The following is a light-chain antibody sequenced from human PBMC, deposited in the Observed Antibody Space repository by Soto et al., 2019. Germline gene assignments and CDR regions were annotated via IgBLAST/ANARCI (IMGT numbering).Light chain of an antibody. CDR2: GAS. J-gene: IGKJ1*01. CDR1: QSFSSNY. V-gene: IGKV3-20*01. Sequence: EIVLTQSPGTLSLSPGERATLSCRASQSFSSNYLAWYQQRPGQAPRLLIYGASSRATGIPDRFSGSGSGTDFTLTISRLEPEDFAVYYCQQSASSLWTFGQGTKVDIK. CDR3: QQSASSLWT.